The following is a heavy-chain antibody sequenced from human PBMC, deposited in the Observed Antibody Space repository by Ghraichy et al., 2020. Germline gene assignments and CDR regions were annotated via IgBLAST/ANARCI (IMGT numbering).Heavy chain of an antibody. CDR3: ARTPDTAMVTVPSTCPYFDY. CDR2: INHSGST. Sequence: SQTLSLTCAVYGGSFSGYYWSWIRQPPGKGLEWIGEINHSGSTNYNPSLKSRVTISVDTSKNQFSLKLSSVTAADTAVYYCARTPDTAMVTVPSTCPYFDYWGQGTLVTVSS. D-gene: IGHD5-18*01. V-gene: IGHV4-34*01. CDR1: GGSFSGYY. J-gene: IGHJ4*02.